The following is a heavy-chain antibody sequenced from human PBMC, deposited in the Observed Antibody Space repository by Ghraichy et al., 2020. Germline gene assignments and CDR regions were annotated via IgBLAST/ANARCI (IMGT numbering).Heavy chain of an antibody. J-gene: IGHJ4*02. CDR1: GFTFTIYW. D-gene: IGHD1-26*01. CDR3: ARDRGWDLPFDL. V-gene: IGHV3-74*01. CDR2: LNTDGSHV. Sequence: GGSLRLSCAASGFTFTIYWMHWVRRVPGKGLTWVARLNTDGSHVDYADSVRGRFTISRDNGKNTLDLQMNSLRDDDTAMYYCARDRGWDLPFDLWGQGTLVTVSS.